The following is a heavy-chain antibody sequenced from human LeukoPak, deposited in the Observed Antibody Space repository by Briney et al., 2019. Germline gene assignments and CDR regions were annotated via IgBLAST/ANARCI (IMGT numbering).Heavy chain of an antibody. D-gene: IGHD4-23*01. CDR2: ISSSGSTI. V-gene: IGHV3-48*04. Sequence: PGGSLRLSCAASGFTFSSYAMSWVRQAPGKGLEWVSYISSSGSTIYYADSVKGRFTISRDNAKNSLYLQMNSLRAEDTAVYYCARDEGSPYYGGNPNWYFDLWGRGTLVTVSS. CDR3: ARDEGSPYYGGNPNWYFDL. CDR1: GFTFSSYA. J-gene: IGHJ2*01.